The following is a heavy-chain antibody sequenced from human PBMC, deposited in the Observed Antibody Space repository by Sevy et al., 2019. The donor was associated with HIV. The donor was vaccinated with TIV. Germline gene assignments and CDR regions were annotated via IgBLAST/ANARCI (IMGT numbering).Heavy chain of an antibody. CDR3: ARACTGGVCYSYYYGMDV. D-gene: IGHD2-8*02. CDR1: GGTFSSYA. CDR2: IIPIFGTA. Sequence: ASVKVSCKASGGTFSSYAISWVRQAPGQGLEWMGGIIPIFGTANYEQKFQGRVTITADESTSTAYMELSSLRSEDTAVYYCARACTGGVCYSYYYGMDVWGQGTTVTVSS. V-gene: IGHV1-69*13. J-gene: IGHJ6*02.